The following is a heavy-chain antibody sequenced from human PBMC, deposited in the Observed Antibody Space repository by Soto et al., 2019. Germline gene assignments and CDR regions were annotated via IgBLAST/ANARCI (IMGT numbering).Heavy chain of an antibody. V-gene: IGHV4-30-2*01. CDR3: ARGGLLSVDTAMVYFDY. CDR1: GGSISGGGHS. CDR2: IYHSGST. Sequence: SETLPPTCADSGGSISGGGHSWSWIRQPPGKGLEWIGNIYHSGSTYYNPSPKSQVTISVTRPKNQSSLKLSSVTAADTAVYYCARGGLLSVDTAMVYFDYWGQGTLVTVSS. D-gene: IGHD5-18*01. J-gene: IGHJ4*02.